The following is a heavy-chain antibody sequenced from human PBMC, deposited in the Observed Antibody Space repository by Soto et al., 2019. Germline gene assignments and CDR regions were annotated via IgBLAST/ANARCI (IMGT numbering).Heavy chain of an antibody. Sequence: GGSLRLSCAASGFTFSSYSMNWVRQAPGKGLEWVSYISSSSSTIYYADSVKGRFTISRDNAKNSLYLQMNSLRDEDTAVYYCARGTCHPTVMCWFDPWGQGTLVTVSS. CDR2: ISSSSSTI. J-gene: IGHJ5*02. D-gene: IGHD3-16*01. CDR1: GFTFSSYS. V-gene: IGHV3-48*02. CDR3: ARGTCHPTVMCWFDP.